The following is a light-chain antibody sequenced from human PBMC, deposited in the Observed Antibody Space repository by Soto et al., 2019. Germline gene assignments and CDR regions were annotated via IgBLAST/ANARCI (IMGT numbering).Light chain of an antibody. CDR2: AVS. CDR1: SSDVGGYNY. Sequence: QSALTQPASVSGSPGQSIAISCTGTSSDVGGYNYVSWYQHHPGKAPKLMIYAVSNRPSGVSGRFSGSKSGSTASLTISGLQAEDEADYYCTAYTSSNTYVFGTGTKVTVL. CDR3: TAYTSSNTYV. V-gene: IGLV2-14*01. J-gene: IGLJ1*01.